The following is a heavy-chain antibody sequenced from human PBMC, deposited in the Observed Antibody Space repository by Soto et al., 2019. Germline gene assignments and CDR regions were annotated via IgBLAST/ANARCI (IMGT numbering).Heavy chain of an antibody. Sequence: QVQLVQSGAEVKKPGSSVKVSCKASGGTFSSYAISWVRQAPGQGLEWMGGIIPIFGTANYAQKFQGRVTITADESTSTAYMELSSLRSEDTAVYYCARGSYASAVVVADFIDYYGMDVWGQGTTVTVSS. CDR3: ARGSYASAVVVADFIDYYGMDV. V-gene: IGHV1-69*12. CDR2: IIPIFGTA. J-gene: IGHJ6*02. D-gene: IGHD2-15*01. CDR1: GGTFSSYA.